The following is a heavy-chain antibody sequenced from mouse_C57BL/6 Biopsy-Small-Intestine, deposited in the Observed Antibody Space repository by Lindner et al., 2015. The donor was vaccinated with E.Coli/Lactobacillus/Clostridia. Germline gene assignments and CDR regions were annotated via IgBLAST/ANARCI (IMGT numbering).Heavy chain of an antibody. Sequence: SVKVSCKASGYSFTSHHIHWVRQAPGQGLEWVAIVHPTAGDIRHAPNLQGRVTLTSETATNTLYMELSSLRYDDTAMYYCVKDNGGWAFDIWGQGTMVTVSS. V-gene: IGHV1-74*01. J-gene: IGHJ3*01. CDR3: VKDNGGWAFDI. CDR2: VHPTAGDI. CDR1: GYSFTSHH. D-gene: IGHD1-2*01.